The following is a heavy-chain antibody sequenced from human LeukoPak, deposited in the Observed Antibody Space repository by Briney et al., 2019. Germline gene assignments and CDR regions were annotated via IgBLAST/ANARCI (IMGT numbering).Heavy chain of an antibody. J-gene: IGHJ5*02. CDR1: GGSISSYY. CDR3: ARIENHWFDP. CDR2: IYYSGST. V-gene: IGHV4-59*01. Sequence: SETLSLTCTVSGGSISSYYWSWIRQPPGKGLEWIGDIYYSGSTNYNPSLKSRVTISVDTSKNQFSLKLSSVTAADTAVYYCARIENHWFDPWGQGTLVTVSS.